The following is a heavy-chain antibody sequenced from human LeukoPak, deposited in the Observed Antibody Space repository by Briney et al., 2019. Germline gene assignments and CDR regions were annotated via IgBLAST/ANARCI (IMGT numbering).Heavy chain of an antibody. Sequence: SETLSLTCTVSAGSISSSSYYWGWIRQPPGKGLEWIGSIYYSGSTYYNPSLKSRVTISVDTSKNQFSLKLSSVTAADTAVYYCANQAIVGASSFDYWGQGTLVTVSS. V-gene: IGHV4-39*01. CDR2: IYYSGST. J-gene: IGHJ4*02. CDR1: AGSISSSSYY. D-gene: IGHD1-26*01. CDR3: ANQAIVGASSFDY.